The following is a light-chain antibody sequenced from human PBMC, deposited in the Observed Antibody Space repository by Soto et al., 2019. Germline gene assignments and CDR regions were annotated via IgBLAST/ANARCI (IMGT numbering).Light chain of an antibody. V-gene: IGKV3-11*01. Sequence: EIVLTQSPATLSLSPGERATLSCRASQSVSSYLAWYQQKPGQAPRLLIYDASNRATGIPARFSGSGSGTDFTLTTSSQEPEDFAVYYCQQRSNWPPITFGQGTQLEIK. J-gene: IGKJ5*01. CDR3: QQRSNWPPIT. CDR1: QSVSSY. CDR2: DAS.